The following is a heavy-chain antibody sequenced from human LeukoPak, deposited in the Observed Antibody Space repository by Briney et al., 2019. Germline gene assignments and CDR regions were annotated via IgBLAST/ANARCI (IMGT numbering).Heavy chain of an antibody. V-gene: IGHV3-23*01. Sequence: PGGSLRLSCAASGFTFSSYAMSWVRQAPGKGLEWVSAISGSGGSTYYADSVKGRFTISRDNFKNTLYLQMNSLRAEDTAVYYCAKTHIVATPSYGMDVWGQGTTVTVSS. CDR3: AKTHIVATPSYGMDV. CDR1: GFTFSSYA. J-gene: IGHJ6*02. D-gene: IGHD5-12*01. CDR2: ISGSGGST.